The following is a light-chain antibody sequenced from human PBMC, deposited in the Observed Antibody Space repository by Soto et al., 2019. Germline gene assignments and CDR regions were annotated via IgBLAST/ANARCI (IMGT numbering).Light chain of an antibody. CDR2: DVS. J-gene: IGLJ1*01. CDR3: SSYTSSSAYVLTYV. CDR1: SSNVATYNY. Sequence: QSALTQPASVSGSPGQSITISCTGTSSNVATYNYVSWFQQHPGKAPKLMIYDVSNRPSGVSNRFSGSKSGNTASLTISGLQAEDEADYYCSSYTSSSAYVLTYVFGTGTKLTVL. V-gene: IGLV2-14*01.